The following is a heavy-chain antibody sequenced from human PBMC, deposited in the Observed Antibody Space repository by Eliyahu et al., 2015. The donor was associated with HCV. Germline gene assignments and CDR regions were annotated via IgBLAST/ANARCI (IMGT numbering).Heavy chain of an antibody. J-gene: IGHJ4*02. Sequence: EVQLVESGGGLVQPGGSLRLSCXASGFTFSGXWMHWVRQAPGKGLVWVSRINSXGSSTSYADSVKGRFTISRDNAKNTLYLQMNSLRAEDTAVYYCARGSYNWNEGAWGDYWGQGTLVTVSS. CDR3: ARGSYNWNEGAWGDY. CDR1: GFTFSGXW. D-gene: IGHD1-1*01. V-gene: IGHV3-74*01. CDR2: INSXGSST.